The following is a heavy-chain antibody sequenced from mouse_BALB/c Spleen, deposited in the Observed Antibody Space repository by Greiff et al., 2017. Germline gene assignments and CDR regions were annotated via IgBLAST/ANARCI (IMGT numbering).Heavy chain of an antibody. CDR3: ARRGTYGSSYWYFDV. Sequence: EVQLQQSGPSLVKPSQTLSLTCSVTGDSITSGYWNWIRKFPGNKLEYMGYISYSGSTYYNPSLKSRISITRDTSKNQYYLQLNSVTTEDTATYYCARRGTYGSSYWYFDVWGAGTTVTVSS. D-gene: IGHD2-2*01. CDR2: ISYSGST. V-gene: IGHV3-8*02. CDR1: GDSITSGY. J-gene: IGHJ1*01.